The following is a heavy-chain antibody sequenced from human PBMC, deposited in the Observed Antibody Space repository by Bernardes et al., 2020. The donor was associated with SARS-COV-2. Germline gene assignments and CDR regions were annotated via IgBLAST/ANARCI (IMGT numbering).Heavy chain of an antibody. D-gene: IGHD6-19*01. J-gene: IGHJ4*02. CDR3: VKESGGWYLPLFDY. CDR2: ISGSGGST. CDR1: GFTFRNYA. Sequence: AGSLRLSCAVSGFTFRNYAMSWVRQAPGQGLEWVSVISGSGGSTYYADSVKGRFTISRDNSKNTLYLQMNSLRAEDTAVYYCVKESGGWYLPLFDYWGQGPLVTGSS. V-gene: IGHV3-23*01.